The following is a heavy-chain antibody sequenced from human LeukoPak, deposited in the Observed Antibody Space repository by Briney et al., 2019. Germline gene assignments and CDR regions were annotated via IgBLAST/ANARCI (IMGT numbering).Heavy chain of an antibody. CDR3: ARHPKATYFDY. CDR2: VYPGDSDT. J-gene: IGHJ4*02. Sequence: GESLKISCKASGYTFSDYWIGWVRQMPGQGLEWMGIVYPGDSDTRYSPSFQGHVTISADKSINTAYLQWSSLKASDTAMYYCARHPKATYFDYWGQGTLVTVSS. V-gene: IGHV5-51*01. CDR1: GYTFSDYW.